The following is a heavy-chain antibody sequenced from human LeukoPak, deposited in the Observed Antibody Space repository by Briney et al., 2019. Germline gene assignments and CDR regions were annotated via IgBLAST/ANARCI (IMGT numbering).Heavy chain of an antibody. CDR2: IYTSGST. Sequence: PSETLSLTCTVSGGSISSSSYYWSWIRQLAGKGLEWIGRIYTSGSTNYNPSLKSRVTMSVDTSKNQFSLKLSSVTAADTAVYYCARSPLSQWLVRPFDYWGQGTLVTVSS. CDR3: ARSPLSQWLVRPFDY. V-gene: IGHV4-61*02. CDR1: GGSISSSSYY. J-gene: IGHJ4*02. D-gene: IGHD6-19*01.